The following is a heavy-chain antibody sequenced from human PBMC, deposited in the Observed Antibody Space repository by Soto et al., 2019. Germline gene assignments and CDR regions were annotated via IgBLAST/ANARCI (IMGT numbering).Heavy chain of an antibody. CDR2: ISYDGSNK. Sequence: QVQLVESGGGVVQPGRSLRLSCAASGFTFSSYAMHWVRQAPGKGLEWVAVISYDGSNKYYADSVKGRFTISRDNSKNPLYLQMNSLRAEDTAVYYWARHDYWGQGTLVTVSS. CDR1: GFTFSSYA. V-gene: IGHV3-30-3*01. J-gene: IGHJ4*02. CDR3: ARHDY.